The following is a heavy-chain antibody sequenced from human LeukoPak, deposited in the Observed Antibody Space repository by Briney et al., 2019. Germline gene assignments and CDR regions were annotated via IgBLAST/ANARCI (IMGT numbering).Heavy chain of an antibody. CDR2: IYYSGST. CDR1: GGSISSYY. D-gene: IGHD3-3*01. V-gene: IGHV4-59*01. CDR3: ARSDFWSIHYGMDV. Sequence: SETLSLTCTVSGGSISSYYWSWIRQPPGEGLEWIGYIYYSGSTNYNPSLKSRVTISVDTSKNQFSLKLSSVTAADTAVYYCARSDFWSIHYGMDVWGQGTTVTVSS. J-gene: IGHJ6*02.